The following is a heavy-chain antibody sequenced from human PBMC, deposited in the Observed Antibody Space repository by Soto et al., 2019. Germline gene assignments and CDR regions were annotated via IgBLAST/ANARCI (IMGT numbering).Heavy chain of an antibody. J-gene: IGHJ5*02. CDR3: ARVYLVRGVGWFDP. Sequence: EVQLVESGGGVVRPGGSLRLSCAASGFTFDDYGMSWVRQSPGTGVEWVCGRNWNGGSTGYADYVKGRFTMSSDNAKNSLYMQKNSLRAEETALYYCARVYLVRGVGWFDPWGQGTLVTVSS. V-gene: IGHV3-20*04. CDR2: RNWNGGST. D-gene: IGHD3-10*01. CDR1: GFTFDDYG.